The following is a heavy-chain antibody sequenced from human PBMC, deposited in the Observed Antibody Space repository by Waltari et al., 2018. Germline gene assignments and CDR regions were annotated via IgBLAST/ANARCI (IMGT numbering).Heavy chain of an antibody. V-gene: IGHV4-39*01. D-gene: IGHD3-16*01. Sequence: QLHLQEAGPGLVKPSETLSLTCSVSGGSIISNSHYWAWIRQPPGKGLEWTATISYTGTTYYNPSLRSRVTISVDMAKNQFSLKLTSVTTADTAVYYCATYVGASIGTAAFDVWGQGTMVTVSS. CDR2: ISYTGTT. CDR1: GGSIISNSHY. CDR3: ATYVGASIGTAAFDV. J-gene: IGHJ3*01.